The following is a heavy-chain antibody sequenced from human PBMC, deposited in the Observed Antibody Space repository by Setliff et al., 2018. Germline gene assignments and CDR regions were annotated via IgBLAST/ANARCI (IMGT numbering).Heavy chain of an antibody. D-gene: IGHD3-10*01. J-gene: IGHJ4*02. CDR1: GGSISTYY. V-gene: IGHV4-59*08. Sequence: SETLSLTCTVSGGSISTYYWSWIRQPPGKGLEWIGYVYYSGIANYSPSLKSRLIISVDTSKNQFSLKLSSVTAADTAVYYCARLLSPPVRLVGYYFDYWGQGTLVTVSS. CDR3: ARLLSPPVRLVGYYFDY. CDR2: VYYSGIA.